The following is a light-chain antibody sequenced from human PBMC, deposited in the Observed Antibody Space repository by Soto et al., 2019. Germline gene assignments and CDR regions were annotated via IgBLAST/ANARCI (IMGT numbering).Light chain of an antibody. J-gene: IGLJ3*02. CDR2: GNS. CDR1: SSNIGAGYD. V-gene: IGLV1-40*01. Sequence: QSVLTHPPSVSGAPGQRVTLSCTGSSSNIGAGYDVHWYQQLPGTAPKLLVYGNSNRPSGVPDRFSGSKSGTSASLAITGLQTEDEADYYCQSYDSSLGGWVFGGGTKVTVL. CDR3: QSYDSSLGGWV.